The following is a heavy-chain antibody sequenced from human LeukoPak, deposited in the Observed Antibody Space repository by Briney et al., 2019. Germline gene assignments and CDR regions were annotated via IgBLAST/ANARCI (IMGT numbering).Heavy chain of an antibody. D-gene: IGHD3-22*01. CDR2: INHSGST. Sequence: SETLSLTCAVYGGSFSGYYWSWIRQPPGKGLEWIGEINHSGSTNYNPSLKSRVTISVDTSKNQFSLKLSSVTAADTAVYYCARHGNYYDSSGYYYDALDIWGQGTMVTVSS. CDR3: ARHGNYYDSSGYYYDALDI. J-gene: IGHJ3*02. CDR1: GGSFSGYY. V-gene: IGHV4-34*01.